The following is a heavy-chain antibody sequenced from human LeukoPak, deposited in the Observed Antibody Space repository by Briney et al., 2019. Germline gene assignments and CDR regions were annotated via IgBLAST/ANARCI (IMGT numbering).Heavy chain of an antibody. Sequence: TLSLACTVSGGSISSGGYYWSWIRQPPGKGLEWIGYIYHSGSTYYNPSLKSRVTISVDRSKNQFSLKLSSVTAADTAVYYCARAALSYYFDYWGQGTLVTVSS. V-gene: IGHV4-30-2*01. CDR3: ARAALSYYFDY. D-gene: IGHD3-16*02. J-gene: IGHJ4*02. CDR2: IYHSGST. CDR1: GGSISSGGYY.